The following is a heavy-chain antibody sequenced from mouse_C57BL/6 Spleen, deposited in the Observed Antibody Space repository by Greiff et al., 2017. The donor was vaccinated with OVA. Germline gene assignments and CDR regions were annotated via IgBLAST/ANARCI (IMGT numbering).Heavy chain of an antibody. CDR2: IDPSDSYT. Sequence: QVQLQQPGAELVMPGASVKLSCKASGYTFTSYWMHWVKQRPGQGLEWIGEIDPSDSYTNYNQKFKGKSTLTVDKSSSTAYMQLSSLTSEDSAVYYCARAPYYGSSYNLAMDYWGQGTSVTVSS. CDR1: GYTFTSYW. D-gene: IGHD1-1*01. CDR3: ARAPYYGSSYNLAMDY. J-gene: IGHJ4*01. V-gene: IGHV1-69*01.